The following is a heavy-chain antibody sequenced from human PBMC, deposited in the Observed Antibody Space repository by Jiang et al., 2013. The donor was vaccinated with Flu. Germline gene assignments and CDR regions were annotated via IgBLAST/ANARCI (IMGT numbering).Heavy chain of an antibody. D-gene: IGHD6-13*01. J-gene: IGHJ6*03. CDR3: ARGLGSSWPDPTYYYYYYMDV. CDR2: T. Sequence: TNYNPSLKSRVTLSLDTSENQFSLKLTSLTVADTAVYYCARGLGSSWPDPTYYYYYYMDVWGKGTTVTVSS. V-gene: IGHV4-4*07.